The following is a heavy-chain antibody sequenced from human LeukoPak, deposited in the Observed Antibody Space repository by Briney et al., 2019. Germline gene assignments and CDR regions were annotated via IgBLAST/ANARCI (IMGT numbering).Heavy chain of an antibody. V-gene: IGHV3-21*01. CDR3: ARVSACSSSGSCYSGY. D-gene: IGHD2-15*01. Sequence: KPGGSLRLSCAASGFTFSSYSMNWVRQAPGKGLEWVSSISSSSSYIYYADSVKGRFTVSRDNAKNSLYLQMNSLRAEDTAVYYCARVSACSSSGSCYSGYWGQGTLVTVSS. CDR2: ISSSSSYI. CDR1: GFTFSSYS. J-gene: IGHJ4*02.